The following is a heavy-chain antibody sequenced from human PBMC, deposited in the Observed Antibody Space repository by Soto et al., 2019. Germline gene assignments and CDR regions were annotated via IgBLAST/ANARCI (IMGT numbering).Heavy chain of an antibody. J-gene: IGHJ4*02. V-gene: IGHV3-49*04. CDR2: IRSKAYGGTT. Sequence: PGGSLRLSCTASGFTFGGYAMSWVRQAPGKGLEWVGFIRSKAYGGTTEYAASVKGRFTISRDDSKSIAYLQMNSLKTEDTAVYYCTRDARIDYYDSSGHFIYWGQGTLVTVSS. CDR3: TRDARIDYYDSSGHFIY. D-gene: IGHD3-22*01. CDR1: GFTFGGYA.